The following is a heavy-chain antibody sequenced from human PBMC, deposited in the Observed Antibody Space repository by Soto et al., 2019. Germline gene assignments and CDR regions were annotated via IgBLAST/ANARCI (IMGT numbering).Heavy chain of an antibody. Sequence: EVQLVESGGGLVQPGGSLRLSCAASGFTLSSYEMNWVRQAPGKGLEWVSYISSSGTTIYYADSVKGRFTISRDNAKNSLYLQMNSLRAEDTAVYYCAREHSSGYYYYGMDVWGQGTTVTVSS. CDR1: GFTLSSYE. V-gene: IGHV3-48*03. J-gene: IGHJ6*02. CDR3: AREHSSGYYYYGMDV. D-gene: IGHD6-19*01. CDR2: ISSSGTTI.